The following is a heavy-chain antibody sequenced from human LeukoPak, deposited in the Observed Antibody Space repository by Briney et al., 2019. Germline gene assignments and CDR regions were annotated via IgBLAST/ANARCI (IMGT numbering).Heavy chain of an antibody. CDR2: ISAYNGNT. D-gene: IGHD2-15*01. CDR1: GYTFTSYG. Sequence: ASVKVSCKASGYTFTSYGISWVRQAPGQGLEWMGWISAYNGNTNYAQKLQGRVTMTTDTSTSTAYMELRSLRSDDTAVYYCARDKSEDIVVVVAASPFDYWGQGTLVTVSS. J-gene: IGHJ4*02. V-gene: IGHV1-18*01. CDR3: ARDKSEDIVVVVAASPFDY.